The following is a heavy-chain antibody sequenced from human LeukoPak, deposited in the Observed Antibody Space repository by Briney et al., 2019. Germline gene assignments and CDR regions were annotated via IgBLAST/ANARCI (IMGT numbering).Heavy chain of an antibody. Sequence: PSEILSLTCTVSGGSISSGGYSWSWIRQHPGKGLEWIGYIYYSGSTYYNPSLKSRVTISVDTSKNQFSLKLSSVTAADTAVYYCASTILWYFDLWGRGTLVTVSS. CDR3: ASTILWYFDL. V-gene: IGHV4-31*03. CDR2: IYYSGST. J-gene: IGHJ2*01. D-gene: IGHD3-3*01. CDR1: GGSISSGGYS.